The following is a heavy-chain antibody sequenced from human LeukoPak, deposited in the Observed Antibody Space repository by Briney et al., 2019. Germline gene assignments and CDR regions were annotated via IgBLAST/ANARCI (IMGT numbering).Heavy chain of an antibody. J-gene: IGHJ6*02. CDR1: GGTFSSYA. V-gene: IGHV1-69*13. CDR3: AREGCDVLTAGGDYYYGMDV. Sequence: SVKVSCKASGGTFSSYAISWVRQAPGQGLEWMGGIIPIFGTANYAQKFQGRVTITADESTSTAYMELSSLRSEDTAVYYCAREGCDVLTAGGDYYYGMDVWGQGTTVTVSS. D-gene: IGHD3-9*01. CDR2: IIPIFGTA.